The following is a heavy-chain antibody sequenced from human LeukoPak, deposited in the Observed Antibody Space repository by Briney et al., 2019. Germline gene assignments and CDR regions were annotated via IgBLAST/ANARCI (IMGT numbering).Heavy chain of an antibody. J-gene: IGHJ4*02. Sequence: PGGSLRLSCAASGFTFSGYAMTWVRQAPGKGLEWVSGISGSGSSTYYADSVKGRFTISRDNSDNTLYLQMNTLRAEDTAVYYCAKDRHSSGRAYDFDYWGQGTLVTVSS. CDR3: AKDRHSSGRAYDFDY. D-gene: IGHD6-19*01. CDR1: GFTFSGYA. V-gene: IGHV3-23*01. CDR2: ISGSGSST.